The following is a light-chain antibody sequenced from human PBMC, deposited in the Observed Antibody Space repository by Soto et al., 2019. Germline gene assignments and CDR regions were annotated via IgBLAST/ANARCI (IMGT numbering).Light chain of an antibody. CDR1: QSVSGSY. CDR3: QQYGTSPYT. V-gene: IGKV3-20*01. J-gene: IGKJ2*01. CDR2: GAS. Sequence: EIVLTQSPATLSLSPGERATLSCRASQSVSGSYLAWYQQKPGQPPRLLIYGASSRATGIPDRLSGSGSGTDFTLTFSRLEPEDFAVYYCQQYGTSPYTFGQGTKVDIK.